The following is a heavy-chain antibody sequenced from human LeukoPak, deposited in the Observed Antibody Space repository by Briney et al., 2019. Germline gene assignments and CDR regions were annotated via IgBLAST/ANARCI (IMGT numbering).Heavy chain of an antibody. CDR3: ARNTSGFKLGDAFDI. CDR2: ISGSAYST. D-gene: IGHD3-22*01. J-gene: IGHJ3*02. Sequence: PGGSLRLSCAASGFTFSCYAMTWLRQAPGKGLEWISAISGSAYSTSYADSVKGRFTISKDNTKTTFYLQMNSLRAEDTAIYYCARNTSGFKLGDAFDIWGQGTVVTVSS. CDR1: GFTFSCYA. V-gene: IGHV3-23*01.